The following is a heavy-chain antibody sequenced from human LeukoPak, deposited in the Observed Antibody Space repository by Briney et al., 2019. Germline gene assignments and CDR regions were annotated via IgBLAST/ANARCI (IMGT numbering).Heavy chain of an antibody. CDR2: INPNSGGT. CDR3: LGCYASAKHGH. J-gene: IGHJ4*02. D-gene: IGHD3-10*01. V-gene: IGHV1-2*02. CDR1: GYIFSVYY. Sequence: ASVKVSCKASGYIFSVYYIHWVRQAPGQGLEWMGWINPNSGGTNYAQKFQGRVTMTRDTSVSTAHMELSRLGYDDTAVYYCLGCYASAKHGHWGQGTLVTVSS.